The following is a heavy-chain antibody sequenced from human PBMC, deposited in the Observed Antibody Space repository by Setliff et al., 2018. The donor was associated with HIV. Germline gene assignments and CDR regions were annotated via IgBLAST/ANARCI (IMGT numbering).Heavy chain of an antibody. J-gene: IGHJ2*01. Sequence: GASVKVSCKASGGTFSNYAISWVRQAPGQGLEWMGGIIPMFGSTTYAQKFYGRVTITADESTDTVEMELTSLTSEDTAMYYCARDDHYYDMGSIYSDWYFDVWGPATQVTVSS. CDR3: ARDDHYYDMGSIYSDWYFDV. CDR2: IIPMFGST. CDR1: GGTFSNYA. V-gene: IGHV1-69*13. D-gene: IGHD3-22*01.